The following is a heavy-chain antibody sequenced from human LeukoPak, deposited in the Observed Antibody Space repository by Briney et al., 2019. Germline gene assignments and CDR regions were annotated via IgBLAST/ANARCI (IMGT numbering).Heavy chain of an antibody. D-gene: IGHD4-17*01. CDR1: GFTFSNYW. Sequence: GGSLRLSCEGSGFTFSNYWMSWVRQAPGKGLEWVANIKQDGSEKYYVDSVKDRFTISRDNAKNSLYLQMNSLRAEDTAVYYCARDRGNYGEIGAFDIWGQGTMVTVSP. V-gene: IGHV3-7*01. CDR2: IKQDGSEK. J-gene: IGHJ3*02. CDR3: ARDRGNYGEIGAFDI.